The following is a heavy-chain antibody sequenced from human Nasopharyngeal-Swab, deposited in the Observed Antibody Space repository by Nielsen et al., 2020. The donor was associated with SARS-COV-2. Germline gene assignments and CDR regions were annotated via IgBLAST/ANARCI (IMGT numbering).Heavy chain of an antibody. J-gene: IGHJ5*02. D-gene: IGHD4-17*01. CDR2: IIPIFGTA. CDR1: GGTFSSYA. CDR3: VREATVTASDRFDP. V-gene: IGHV1-69*13. Sequence: SVKVSCKASGGTFSSYAISWVRQAPGQGLEWMGGIIPIFGTANYAQKFQGRVTITADESTSTAYMELSSLRSEDTAVYYCVREATVTASDRFDPWGQGTLVTVSS.